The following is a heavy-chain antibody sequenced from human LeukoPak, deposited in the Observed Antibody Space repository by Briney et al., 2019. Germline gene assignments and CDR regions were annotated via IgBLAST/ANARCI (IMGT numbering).Heavy chain of an antibody. CDR3: ARDEGDGYNIHYLDY. CDR1: GFTFSSYA. V-gene: IGHV3-30*16. Sequence: GGSLRLSCAASGFTFSSYAMHWVRQALGKGLEWVAVISYDGSNKYYADSVKGRFTISRDNSKNTLYLQMNSLRAEDTAVYYCARDEGDGYNIHYLDYWGQGTLVTVSS. CDR2: ISYDGSNK. J-gene: IGHJ4*02. D-gene: IGHD5-24*01.